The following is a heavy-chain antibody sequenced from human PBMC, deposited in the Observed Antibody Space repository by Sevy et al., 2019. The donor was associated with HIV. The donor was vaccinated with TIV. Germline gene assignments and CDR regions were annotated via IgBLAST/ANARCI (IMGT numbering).Heavy chain of an antibody. CDR1: GFTFAGYI. V-gene: IGHV3-43*01. D-gene: IGHD3-10*01. CDR2: ISWDGTST. J-gene: IGHJ4*02. Sequence: GGSLRLSCAGSGFTFAGYIMHWVRQPPGKGLEWVSLISWDGTSTYYADSVRGRFTISRDNSKNSLYLQMNSLRTEDTALYYCAKARAVRGEKYFDYWGQGTLVTVSS. CDR3: AKARAVRGEKYFDY.